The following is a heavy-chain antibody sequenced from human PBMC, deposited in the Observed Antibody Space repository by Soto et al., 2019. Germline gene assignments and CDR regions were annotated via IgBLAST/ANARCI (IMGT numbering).Heavy chain of an antibody. V-gene: IGHV1-69*13. CDR1: GGTFSSYR. D-gene: IGHD6-13*01. CDR3: VRDSGAKLSSS. Sequence: SVKVSCKASGGTFSSYRINWVRQAPGQGLEWVGGIVPIYRTADYAQKFQGRVTITADESARTSYMELCSLKSQDTAVYYCVRDSGAKLSSSWGQGTLVTVSS. J-gene: IGHJ4*02. CDR2: IVPIYRTA.